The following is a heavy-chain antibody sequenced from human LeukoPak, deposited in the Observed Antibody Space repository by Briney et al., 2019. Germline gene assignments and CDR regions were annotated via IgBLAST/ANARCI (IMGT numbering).Heavy chain of an antibody. CDR1: GGSISSGSYY. CDR3: ARMPPGEM. Sequence: PSETLSLTCTVSGGSISSGSYYWSWIRQPAGKGLAWIGRIYTSGSTNYNPSLKSRITISVDTSKNQFSLKLSSVTAADTAVYYCARMPPGEMWGQGTLVTVSS. J-gene: IGHJ4*02. D-gene: IGHD2-2*01. V-gene: IGHV4-61*02. CDR2: IYTSGST.